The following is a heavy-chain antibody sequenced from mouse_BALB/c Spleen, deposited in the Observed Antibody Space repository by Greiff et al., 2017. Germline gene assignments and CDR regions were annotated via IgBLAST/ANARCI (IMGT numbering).Heavy chain of an antibody. CDR2: IDPYNGGT. V-gene: IGHV1S135*01. CDR1: GYSFTDYN. CDR3: ARSCYRYDDSFDY. D-gene: IGHD2-14*01. Sequence: VQLKESGPELVKPGASVKVSCKASGYSFTDYNMYWVKQSPGKSLEWIGYIDPYNGGTSYNQKFKGKATLTVDKSSSTAFMHLNSLTSEVSAVYYCARSCYRYDDSFDYWGQGTTLTVS. J-gene: IGHJ2*01.